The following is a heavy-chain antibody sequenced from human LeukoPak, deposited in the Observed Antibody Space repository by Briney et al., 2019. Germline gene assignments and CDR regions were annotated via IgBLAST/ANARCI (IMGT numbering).Heavy chain of an antibody. V-gene: IGHV4-59*08. Sequence: PSETLSLTCTVSGGSISSYYWSWIRQPPGKGLEWIGYIYYSGGTNYNPSLKSRVTISVDTSKNQFSLKLSSVTAADTAVYYCARLKATVYYYGMDVWGRGTTVTVSS. D-gene: IGHD4-17*01. CDR2: IYYSGGT. J-gene: IGHJ6*02. CDR3: ARLKATVYYYGMDV. CDR1: GGSISSYY.